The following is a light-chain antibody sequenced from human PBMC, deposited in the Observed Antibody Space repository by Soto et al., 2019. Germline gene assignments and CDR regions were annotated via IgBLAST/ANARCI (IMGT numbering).Light chain of an antibody. V-gene: IGKV3-15*01. Sequence: DIVMTQSPATLSVSPGEGVTLSCRASQSISRNLAWYQQKPGQAPSLLIYDASTRATGIPARFSGSGSGTEFTLTICSLQSEDFAVYHCQQYKNWPFTFGPGTKVDIK. CDR1: QSISRN. J-gene: IGKJ3*01. CDR3: QQYKNWPFT. CDR2: DAS.